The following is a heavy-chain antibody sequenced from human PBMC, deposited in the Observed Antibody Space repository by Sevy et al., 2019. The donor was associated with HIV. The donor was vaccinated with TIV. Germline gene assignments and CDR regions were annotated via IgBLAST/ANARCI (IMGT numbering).Heavy chain of an antibody. V-gene: IGHV3-7*01. Sequence: GGSLRLSCAASGFTFSNYWMNWVRHTPGKGLEWVANIKHDGSYTYYAHSVKGRFTLSRDDINNSLSLQMNSLRVEDTAVYYCARGGPLVDGTLIPWGMDVWGQGTTVTVSS. CDR3: ARGGPLVDGTLIPWGMDV. D-gene: IGHD1-7*01. CDR1: GFTFSNYW. CDR2: IKHDGSYT. J-gene: IGHJ6*02.